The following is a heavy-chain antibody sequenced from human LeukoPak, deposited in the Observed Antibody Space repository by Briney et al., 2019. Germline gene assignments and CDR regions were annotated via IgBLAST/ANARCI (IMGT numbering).Heavy chain of an antibody. CDR3: ARVAVCSGGSCYPGWFDP. J-gene: IGHJ5*02. CDR2: IYHSGST. CDR1: GYSISSGYY. Sequence: PSETLSLICAVSGYSISSGYYWGWIRQPPGKGLEWIGSIYHSGSTYYNPSLKSRVTISVDTSKNQFSLKLSSVTAADTAVYYCARVAVCSGGSCYPGWFDPWGQGTLVTVSS. V-gene: IGHV4-38-2*01. D-gene: IGHD2-15*01.